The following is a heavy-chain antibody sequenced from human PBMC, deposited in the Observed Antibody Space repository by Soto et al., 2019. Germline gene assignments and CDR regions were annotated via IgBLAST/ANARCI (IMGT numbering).Heavy chain of an antibody. V-gene: IGHV3-48*03. D-gene: IGHD2-15*01. CDR2: MCLGGDRR. CDR1: GDSFDSYA. Sequence: AGSLRLSCVASGDSFDSYAINWVCLRQGKGQERVSIMCLGGDRRYYADPLNGRSTTTRVNASNSLSLQKNISSDEEAAAYYCSKSAERGGLGVDYWGQGTLVTVS. J-gene: IGHJ4*02. CDR3: SKSAERGGLGVDY.